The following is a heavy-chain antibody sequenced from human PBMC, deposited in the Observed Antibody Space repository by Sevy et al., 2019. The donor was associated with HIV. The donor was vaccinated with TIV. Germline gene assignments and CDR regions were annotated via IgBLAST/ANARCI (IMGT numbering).Heavy chain of an antibody. D-gene: IGHD2-2*01. CDR3: ARDRGFSSTSEYGMDV. CDR2: IIPIFGTA. CDR1: GGTFSKYA. V-gene: IGHV1-69*13. Sequence: ASVKVSCKASGGTFSKYAITWVRQAPGQGLEWMGGIIPIFGTANYAQKFQGRVTIPADESTSTAYMELGSLRSGDTAGYYCARDRGFSSTSEYGMDVWGQGTTVTV. J-gene: IGHJ6*02.